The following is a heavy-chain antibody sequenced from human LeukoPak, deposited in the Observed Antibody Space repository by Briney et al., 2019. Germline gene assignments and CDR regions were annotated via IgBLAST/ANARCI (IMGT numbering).Heavy chain of an antibody. J-gene: IGHJ4*01. CDR2: ITASGGDT. CDR3: AKGGDDILTAHQW. CDR1: GFTFSSYV. Sequence: PGGSLRLSCAASGFTFSSYVMSWVRQTPGKGLQWVSTITASGGDTFYADSLKGRFTISRDNSENTLYLQMTSLRVEDTAVYYCAKGGDDILTAHQWWGRGTRVTVSS. D-gene: IGHD3-9*01. V-gene: IGHV3-23*01.